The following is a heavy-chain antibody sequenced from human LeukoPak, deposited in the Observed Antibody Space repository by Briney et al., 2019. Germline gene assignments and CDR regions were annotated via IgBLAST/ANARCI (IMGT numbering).Heavy chain of an antibody. CDR2: ISYDGSNK. CDR3: AKPPTGTADY. D-gene: IGHD1-1*01. CDR1: GFTFSSYG. Sequence: GGSLRLSCATSGFTFSSYGMHWVRQAPGKGLEWVAVISYDGSNKYYADSVKGRFTISRDNSKNTLYLQMNSLRAEDTAVYYCAKPPTGTADYWGQGTLVTVSS. V-gene: IGHV3-30*18. J-gene: IGHJ4*02.